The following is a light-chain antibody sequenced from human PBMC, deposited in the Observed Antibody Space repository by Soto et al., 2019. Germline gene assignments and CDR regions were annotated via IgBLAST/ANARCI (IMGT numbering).Light chain of an antibody. V-gene: IGKV1-17*01. CDR2: AAS. CDR1: QDSRAN. J-gene: IGKJ3*01. Sequence: DIQMTQSPSSLSASVGDRVTITCRASQDSRANLGWNQQKPGKAPKHLIYAASILQSGVPSRFSGSGSGTEFTLTISSLQPEDFATYYLLQHGSYPLTVGPGTKGEI. CDR3: LQHGSYPLT.